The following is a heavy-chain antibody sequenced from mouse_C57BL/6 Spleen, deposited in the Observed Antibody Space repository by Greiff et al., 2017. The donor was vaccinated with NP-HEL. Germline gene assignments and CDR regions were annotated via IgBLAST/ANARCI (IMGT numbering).Heavy chain of an antibody. Sequence: QVQLQQPGAELVMPGASVKLSCKASGYTFTSYWMHWVKQRPGQGLEWIGELAPSDSYPNYNPKFKGKSTLTVDKSSSTAYMQLSSLTSEDSAVYYCARSGAVVALHYYAMDYWGQGTSVTVSS. D-gene: IGHD1-1*01. CDR3: ARSGAVVALHYYAMDY. CDR2: LAPSDSYP. J-gene: IGHJ4*01. CDR1: GYTFTSYW. V-gene: IGHV1-69*01.